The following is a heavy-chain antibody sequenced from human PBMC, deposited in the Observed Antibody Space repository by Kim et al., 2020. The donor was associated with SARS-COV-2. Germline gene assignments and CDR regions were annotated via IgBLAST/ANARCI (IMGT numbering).Heavy chain of an antibody. CDR2: ISSSSYI. Sequence: GGSLRLSCAASGFTFSSYSMNWVRQAPGKGLEWVSSISSSSYIYYADSVKGRFTISRDNAKNSLYLQMNSLRAEDTAVYYCAREPDYGDYEDAFDIWGQGTMVTVSS. J-gene: IGHJ3*02. V-gene: IGHV3-21*01. CDR3: AREPDYGDYEDAFDI. CDR1: GFTFSSYS. D-gene: IGHD4-17*01.